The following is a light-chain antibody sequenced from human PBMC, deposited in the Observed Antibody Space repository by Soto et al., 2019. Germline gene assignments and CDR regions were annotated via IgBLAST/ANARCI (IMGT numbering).Light chain of an antibody. CDR1: QSVSSSY. Sequence: EIVLTQSPGTLSLSPGERATLSCRASQSVSSSYLAWYQQKPGQAPRLLIFGASNRDNGIPDRFSGSGSGTDFTLTISRLEPEDFAVFYCQQYGSSPLTFGGGTKVDIK. V-gene: IGKV3-20*01. J-gene: IGKJ4*01. CDR2: GAS. CDR3: QQYGSSPLT.